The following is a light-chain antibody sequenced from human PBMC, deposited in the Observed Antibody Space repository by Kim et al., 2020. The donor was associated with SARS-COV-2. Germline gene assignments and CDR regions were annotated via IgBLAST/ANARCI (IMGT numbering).Light chain of an antibody. J-gene: IGKJ1*01. Sequence: SPVERAHLSCRASQSVSSNYVSCDTQKHGQAPRLLIFGSSTRTAGIPDRFSGSGSGTDFTLTISSLQPEDFAFYYCQQDYDLPCTFGQGTKVDIK. CDR2: GSS. CDR1: QSVSSNY. CDR3: QQDYDLPCT. V-gene: IGKV3D-7*01.